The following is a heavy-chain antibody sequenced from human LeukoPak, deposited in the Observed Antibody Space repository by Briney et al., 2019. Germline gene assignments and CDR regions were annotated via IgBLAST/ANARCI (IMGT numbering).Heavy chain of an antibody. CDR1: GYTFTSYG. CDR2: ISAYNGNT. D-gene: IGHD3-22*01. J-gene: IGHJ4*02. V-gene: IGHV1-18*01. CDR3: ARDDDSSGYYEGVCDY. Sequence: VASVKVSCKASGYTFTSYGISWVRQAPGQGLEWMGWISAYNGNTNYAQKLQGRVTMTTDTSTSTAYMELRSLRSDDTAVYYCARDDDSSGYYEGVCDYWGQGTLVTVSS.